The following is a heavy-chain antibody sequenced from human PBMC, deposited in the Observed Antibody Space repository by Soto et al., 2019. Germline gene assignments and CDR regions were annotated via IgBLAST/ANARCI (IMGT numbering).Heavy chain of an antibody. CDR1: GFTFSSYG. Sequence: QVQLVESGGGVVQTGRSLIRSCAASGFTFSSYGMHWVRQAPGKGLEWVAVISYDGSNKYYADSVKGRFTISRDNSKNTLYLQMNGLRAEDTAVYYCAKDLPYSGYVPIGYWGQGTLVTVSS. J-gene: IGHJ4*02. V-gene: IGHV3-30*18. CDR3: AKDLPYSGYVPIGY. D-gene: IGHD5-12*01. CDR2: ISYDGSNK.